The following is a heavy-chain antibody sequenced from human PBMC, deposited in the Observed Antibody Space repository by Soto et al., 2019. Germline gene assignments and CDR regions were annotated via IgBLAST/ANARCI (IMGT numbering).Heavy chain of an antibody. D-gene: IGHD3-22*01. J-gene: IGHJ3*02. CDR2: ISYDGSNK. CDR3: ARDFPYYYDSSGIQGAFDI. CDR1: GFTFSSYA. Sequence: QVQLVASGGGVVQPGRSLRLSCAASGFTFSSYAMHWVRQAPGKGLEWVAVISYDGSNKYYADSVKGRFTISRDNSKNTRYLQMNSLRAEDTAVYYCARDFPYYYDSSGIQGAFDIWGQGTMVTVSS. V-gene: IGHV3-30-3*01.